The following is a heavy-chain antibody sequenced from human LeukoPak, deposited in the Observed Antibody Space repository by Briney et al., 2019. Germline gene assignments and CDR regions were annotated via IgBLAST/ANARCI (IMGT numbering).Heavy chain of an antibody. CDR1: GFAFSTNG. J-gene: IGHJ4*02. Sequence: GVTLRLSCAASGFAFSTNGMSWVRQAPGKGLEWVSTINNNGRETYYADSVKDRFTISRDNSKNTLYLQMNSLRVDDTAVYFCVKGWGDYWGQGILVTVSS. CDR2: INNNGRET. D-gene: IGHD7-27*01. V-gene: IGHV3-23*01. CDR3: VKGWGDY.